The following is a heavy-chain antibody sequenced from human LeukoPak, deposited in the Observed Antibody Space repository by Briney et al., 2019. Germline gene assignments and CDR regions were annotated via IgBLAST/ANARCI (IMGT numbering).Heavy chain of an antibody. J-gene: IGHJ6*03. V-gene: IGHV1-2*02. CDR3: ARVGMPYYYYYMDV. Sequence: ASVKVSCKASGYSFTGYYMHWVRQAPGQGLEWMGWINPNSGVTNYAQKFQGRVTMTRDTSISTAYMELRSLRSDDTAMYYCARVGMPYYYYYMDVWGKGTTVTISS. D-gene: IGHD2-2*01. CDR1: GYSFTGYY. CDR2: INPNSGVT.